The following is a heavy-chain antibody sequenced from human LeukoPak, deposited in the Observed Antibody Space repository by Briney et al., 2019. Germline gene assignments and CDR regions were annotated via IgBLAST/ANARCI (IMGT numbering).Heavy chain of an antibody. CDR3: ARVRGDTMATGWFDP. V-gene: IGHV1-69*05. CDR1: GGTFSSYA. D-gene: IGHD1-26*01. CDR2: IIPIFGTA. J-gene: IGHJ5*02. Sequence: SVKVSCKASGGTFSSYAISWVRQAPGQGLELMGRIIPIFGTANYAQKFQGRVTITTDESTSTAYMELSSLRPEDTAVYYCARVRGDTMATGWFDPWGQGTLVTVSS.